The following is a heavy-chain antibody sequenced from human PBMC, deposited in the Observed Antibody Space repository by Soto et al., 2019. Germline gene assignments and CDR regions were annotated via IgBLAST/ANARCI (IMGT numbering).Heavy chain of an antibody. J-gene: IGHJ4*02. Sequence: QVQLVESGGGVVQPGRSLRLSCAASGFTFSSYGMHWVRQAPGKGLEWVAVISYDGSNKYYADSVKGRFTISRDNSKNTLYLQMNSLRAEDTAVYYCAKGSVEWELLDDYWGQGTLVTVSS. CDR3: AKGSVEWELLDDY. V-gene: IGHV3-30*18. CDR1: GFTFSSYG. CDR2: ISYDGSNK. D-gene: IGHD1-26*01.